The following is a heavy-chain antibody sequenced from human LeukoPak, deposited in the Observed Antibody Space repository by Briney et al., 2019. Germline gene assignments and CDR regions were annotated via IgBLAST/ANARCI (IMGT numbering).Heavy chain of an antibody. CDR3: ARESSESFDI. D-gene: IGHD6-25*01. V-gene: IGHV3-21*01. CDR2: IGSRSTSI. J-gene: IGHJ3*02. CDR1: GFTFTSRS. Sequence: PGGSLRLSCAASGFTFTSRSMNWVRQAPGKGLEWVSSIGSRSTSIYYADSVKGRFTISRDNAKNPLYLQMNSLRAEDTAVYYCARESSESFDIWGQGTMVTVSS.